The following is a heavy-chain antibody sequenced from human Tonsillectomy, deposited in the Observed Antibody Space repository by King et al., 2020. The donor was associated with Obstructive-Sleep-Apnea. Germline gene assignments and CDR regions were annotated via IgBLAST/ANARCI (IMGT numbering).Heavy chain of an antibody. Sequence: VQLVESGGGLVQPGGSLRLSCAAFGFTFSSHNMNWVRQAPGKGLEWVSYISSSSTTIYYADSVKGRFTISRDNAKNSLYLQMNSLRAEDTAVYYCARNGGGFDYWGQGTLVTVPS. CDR3: ARNGGGFDY. J-gene: IGHJ4*02. CDR2: ISSSSTTI. V-gene: IGHV3-48*04. CDR1: GFTFSSHN. D-gene: IGHD3-10*01.